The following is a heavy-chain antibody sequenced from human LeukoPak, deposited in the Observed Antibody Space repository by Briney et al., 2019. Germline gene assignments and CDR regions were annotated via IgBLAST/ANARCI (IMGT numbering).Heavy chain of an antibody. CDR1: GFSLSTSEMC. D-gene: IGHD6-13*01. CDR3: ARMMCSSNSQPKNYFDY. J-gene: IGHJ4*02. CDR2: IDWDDDK. V-gene: IGHV2-70*11. Sequence: SGPALVKPTQTLTLTCTFSGFSLSTSEMCVSWIRQPPGKALEWLARIDWDDDKYYNTSLKTRLTISKDTSRKEVVLTMTNMDPVGTATYCCARMMCSSNSQPKNYFDYWGQGTLVTVS.